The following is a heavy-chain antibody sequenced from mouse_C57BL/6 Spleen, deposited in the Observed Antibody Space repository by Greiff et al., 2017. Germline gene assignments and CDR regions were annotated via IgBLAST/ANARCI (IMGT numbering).Heavy chain of an antibody. CDR1: GYAFSSSW. CDR2: IYPGDGDT. V-gene: IGHV1-82*01. D-gene: IGHD2-3*01. J-gene: IGHJ2*01. Sequence: VQLVESGPELVKPGASVKISCKASGYAFSSSWMNWVKQRPGKGLEWIGRIYPGDGDTNYNGKFKGKATLTADKSSSTAYMQLSSLTSEDSAVYICASDDGSYYFDDWGQGTTLSVSS. CDR3: ASDDGSYYFDD.